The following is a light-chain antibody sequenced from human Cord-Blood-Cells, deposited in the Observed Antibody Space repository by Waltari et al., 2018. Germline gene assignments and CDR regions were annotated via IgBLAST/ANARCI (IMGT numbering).Light chain of an antibody. CDR3: QQYNSYSYT. Sequence: DIQMTQSPSTLSASVGERVTTTCRASQSISSWMAWYQQNPGKAPQLLIYDASSLESGVPSRFSGSGSGTEFTLTISSLQPDDFASYYCQQYNSYSYTFGQGTKLDIK. CDR2: DAS. J-gene: IGKJ2*01. CDR1: QSISSW. V-gene: IGKV1-5*01.